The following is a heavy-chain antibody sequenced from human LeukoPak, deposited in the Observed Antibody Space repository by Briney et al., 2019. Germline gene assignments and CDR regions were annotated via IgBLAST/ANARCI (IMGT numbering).Heavy chain of an antibody. D-gene: IGHD6-13*01. Sequence: GGSLRLSCAAPGFTFSSYAIHWVRQAPGKGLEWVAVVSNDGRNKYYADSVKGRSTISRDNYKNMLYLQMNSLRAEDTAVYYCARGSFSSSWYCDYWGQGTLVTVSS. V-gene: IGHV3-30*04. CDR1: GFTFSSYA. CDR3: ARGSFSSSWYCDY. J-gene: IGHJ4*02. CDR2: VSNDGRNK.